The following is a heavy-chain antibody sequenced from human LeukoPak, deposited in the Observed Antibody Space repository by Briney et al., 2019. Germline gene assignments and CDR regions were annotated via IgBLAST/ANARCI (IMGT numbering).Heavy chain of an antibody. V-gene: IGHV4-34*01. D-gene: IGHD3-10*01. J-gene: IGHJ5*02. CDR1: GGSFSGYY. CDR3: ARRGSGSFSVPVVSTNDP. CDR2: INHSGST. Sequence: SETLSLTCAVYGGSFSGYYWSWIRQPPGKGLEWIGEINHSGSTNYNPSLKGRVTISVDTSKNQFSLKLSSVTAADTAVYYCARRGSGSFSVPVVSTNDPWGQGTLVTVSS.